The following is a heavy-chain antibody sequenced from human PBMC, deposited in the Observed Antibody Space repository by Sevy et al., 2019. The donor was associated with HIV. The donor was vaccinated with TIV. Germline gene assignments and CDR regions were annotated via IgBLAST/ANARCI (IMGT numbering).Heavy chain of an antibody. CDR3: AVGGGELLTYYYGMDV. CDR2: INPNSGGT. CDR1: GYTFTGYY. Sequence: ASVKVSCKASGYTFTGYYMHWVRQAPGQGLEWMGWINPNSGGTNYAQKFQGRVTMTRDTSISRAYMELSRLRSDDTAVYYCAVGGGELLTYYYGMDVWGQGTTVTVSS. D-gene: IGHD3-10*01. V-gene: IGHV1-2*02. J-gene: IGHJ6*02.